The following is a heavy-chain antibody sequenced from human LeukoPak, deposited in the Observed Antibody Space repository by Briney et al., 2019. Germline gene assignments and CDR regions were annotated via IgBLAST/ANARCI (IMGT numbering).Heavy chain of an antibody. D-gene: IGHD1-1*01. CDR3: AKGFWRYLDY. V-gene: IGHV3-23*01. J-gene: IGHJ4*02. CDR1: GFTFSTYA. CDR2: VGGANSIT. Sequence: PSGGSLRLSCVASGFTFSTYAMSWVRQAPGKGLEWVSAVGGANSITYYTDFVKGRFTVSRDNFKNTVYLQMNSLRAEDTAVYYCAKGFWRYLDYWGQGTLVTVSS.